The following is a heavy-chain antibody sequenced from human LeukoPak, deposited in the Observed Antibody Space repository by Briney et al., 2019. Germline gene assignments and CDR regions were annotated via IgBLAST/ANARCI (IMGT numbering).Heavy chain of an antibody. Sequence: GGSLRLSCAASGFTFSSYGMHWVRQAPGKGLEWVAVIWYDGSNKYYADSVKGRFTISRDNSKNTLYLQMNSLRAEDTAVYYCARHPRREFPGAAAGSFDYWGQGTLVTVSS. D-gene: IGHD6-13*01. J-gene: IGHJ4*02. CDR1: GFTFSSYG. CDR2: IWYDGSNK. V-gene: IGHV3-33*01. CDR3: ARHPRREFPGAAAGSFDY.